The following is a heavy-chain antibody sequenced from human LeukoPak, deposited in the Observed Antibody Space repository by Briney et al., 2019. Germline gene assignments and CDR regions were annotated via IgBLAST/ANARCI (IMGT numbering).Heavy chain of an antibody. CDR1: GLTFSNVW. Sequence: GGSLRLSCAASGLTFSNVWMTWVRQAPGKGLEWVANIKQDGSKKNYVDSVKGRFTISRDNAKNSLYLQMNSLRAEDTAVYYCATPLDYYDSSGYHQGGDWGQGTLVTVSS. CDR3: ATPLDYYDSSGYHQGGD. D-gene: IGHD3-22*01. CDR2: IKQDGSKK. J-gene: IGHJ4*02. V-gene: IGHV3-7*03.